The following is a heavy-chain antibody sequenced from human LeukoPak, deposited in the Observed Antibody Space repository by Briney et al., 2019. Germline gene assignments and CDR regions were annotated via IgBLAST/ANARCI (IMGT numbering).Heavy chain of an antibody. V-gene: IGHV1-2*02. D-gene: IGHD3-22*01. CDR2: INPNSGGT. Sequence: ASVKVSCKASGYTFTSYGISWVRQAPGQGLEWMGWINPNSGGTNYAQKFQGRVTMTRDTSISTAYMELSRLRSDDTAVYYCASDSQTYDSSGDFDYWGQGTLVTVSS. J-gene: IGHJ4*02. CDR3: ASDSQTYDSSGDFDY. CDR1: GYTFTSYG.